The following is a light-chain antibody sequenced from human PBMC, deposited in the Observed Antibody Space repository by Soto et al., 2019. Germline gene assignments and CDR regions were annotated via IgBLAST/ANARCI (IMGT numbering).Light chain of an antibody. CDR3: QQRSNWPPYT. V-gene: IGKV3-11*01. J-gene: IGKJ2*01. CDR1: QSVSSY. Sequence: EIVLTQSPATLSLSPGERATLSCRASQSVSSYLAWYQQKPGQAPRLLIYDASNSATGIPARLSGSGSGTDFTLTISSLVPEDFAVYYCQQRSNWPPYTFGQGTKLEIK. CDR2: DAS.